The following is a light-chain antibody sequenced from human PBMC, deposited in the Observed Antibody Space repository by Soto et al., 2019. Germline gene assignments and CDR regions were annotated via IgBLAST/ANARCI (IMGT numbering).Light chain of an antibody. J-gene: IGKJ1*01. Sequence: EIVLTQSPGTLSLSPGERATLSCRASQSVSSSYLAWYQQKPGQAPRLLIYGASSRATGIPDRFSGSGSETDFTLTINRLEPEEFAVYYCQQYGSSSWTFGQGTKVEIK. V-gene: IGKV3-20*01. CDR3: QQYGSSSWT. CDR1: QSVSSSY. CDR2: GAS.